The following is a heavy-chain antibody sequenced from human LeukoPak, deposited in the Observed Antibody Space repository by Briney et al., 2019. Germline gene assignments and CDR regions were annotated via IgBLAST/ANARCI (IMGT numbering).Heavy chain of an antibody. CDR2: ISSSSSYT. CDR3: ARAPIVVVTAIRPSWFDP. CDR1: GFTFSDYY. V-gene: IGHV3-11*05. Sequence: PGGSLRLSCAASGFTFSDYYMSWIRQAPGKGLEWVSYISSSSSYTNYADSVKGRFTISRDKAKNSLYLQMNSLRAEDTAVYYCARAPIVVVTAIRPSWFDPWGQGTLVTVSS. D-gene: IGHD2-21*02. J-gene: IGHJ5*02.